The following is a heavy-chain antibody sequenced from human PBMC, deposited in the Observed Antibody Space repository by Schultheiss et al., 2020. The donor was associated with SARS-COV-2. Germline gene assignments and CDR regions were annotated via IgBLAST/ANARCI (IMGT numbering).Heavy chain of an antibody. V-gene: IGHV3-23*01. CDR3: TTVGGNRGAFDY. CDR1: GFTFSSYA. Sequence: GGSLRLSCAASGFTFSSYAMSWVRQAPGKGLEWVSAISGSGGSTYYADSVKGRFTISRDNSKNTLYLQMNSLRAEDTAVYYCTTVGGNRGAFDYWGQGTLVTVSS. J-gene: IGHJ4*02. D-gene: IGHD4-23*01. CDR2: ISGSGGST.